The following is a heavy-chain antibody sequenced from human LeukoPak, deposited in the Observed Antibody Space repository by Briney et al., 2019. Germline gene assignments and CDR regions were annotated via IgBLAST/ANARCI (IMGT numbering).Heavy chain of an antibody. CDR1: GFSFSVYA. CDR3: TTMTVATYFHY. Sequence: PGGSLRLSCAASGFSFSVYAMRWVRQAPGKGLEWISDISSSGTTTYYADSVKGRFTISRDNAKNSLHLQMNSLRAEDTAVYYCTTMTVATYFHYSVQGTLVTVSS. J-gene: IGHJ4*02. D-gene: IGHD4-17*01. CDR2: ISSSGTTT. V-gene: IGHV3-48*03.